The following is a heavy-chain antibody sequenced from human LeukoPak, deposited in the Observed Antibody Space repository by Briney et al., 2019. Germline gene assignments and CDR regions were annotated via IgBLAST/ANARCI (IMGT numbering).Heavy chain of an antibody. V-gene: IGHV4-39*01. J-gene: IGHJ4*02. Sequence: SETLSLTCTVSGGSISSSSYYWGWIRQPPGKGQEWSGSNSGSTYYNPSIKSRVTISVDTSKNQFSLNLSSVTAADTAVYYCARLYYDSSGYYQICYFDYWGQGTLVTVSS. CDR1: GGSISSSSYY. D-gene: IGHD3-22*01. CDR3: ARLYYDSSGYYQICYFDY. CDR2: NSGST.